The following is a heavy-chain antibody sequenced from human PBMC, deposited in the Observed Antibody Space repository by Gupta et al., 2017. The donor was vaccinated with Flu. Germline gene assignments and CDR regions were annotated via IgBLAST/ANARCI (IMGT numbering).Heavy chain of an antibody. Sequence: QAAGKGLEWVASISRISKFRFFADSVKGRFTISRDNANISLYVQMNSLRAEDTAVYDCAKSRARGNTKGSFDIWGQGTMVTVSA. D-gene: IGHD3-10*01. CDR2: ISRISKFR. V-gene: IGHV3-21*01. CDR3: AKSRARGNTKGSFDI. J-gene: IGHJ3*02.